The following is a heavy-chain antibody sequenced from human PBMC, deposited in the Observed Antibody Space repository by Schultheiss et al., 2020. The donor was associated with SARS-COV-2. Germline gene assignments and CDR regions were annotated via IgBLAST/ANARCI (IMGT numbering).Heavy chain of an antibody. J-gene: IGHJ4*02. Sequence: GGSLRLSCAASGFTFSDYYMSWIRQAPGKGLEWVSAISGSGGSTYYADSVKGRFTISRDNSKNTVYLQMNSLRAEDTAVYYCAKGIAVAVYYFDHWGQGTLVTVSS. CDR2: ISGSGGST. D-gene: IGHD6-19*01. CDR3: AKGIAVAVYYFDH. CDR1: GFTFSDYY. V-gene: IGHV3-23*01.